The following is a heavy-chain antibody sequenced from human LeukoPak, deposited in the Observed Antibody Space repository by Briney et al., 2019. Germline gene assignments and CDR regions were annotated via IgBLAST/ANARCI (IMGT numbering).Heavy chain of an antibody. CDR2: ISGSGGST. CDR3: ARDTYYYDSSGYYPSLLDY. D-gene: IGHD3-22*01. CDR1: GFTFSSYA. J-gene: IGHJ4*02. Sequence: GGSLRLSCAASGFTFSSYAMSWVRQAPGKGLEWVSAISGSGGSTYYADSVKGRFTISRDNAKNSLYLQMNSLRAEDTAVYYCARDTYYYDSSGYYPSLLDYWGQGTLVTVSS. V-gene: IGHV3-23*01.